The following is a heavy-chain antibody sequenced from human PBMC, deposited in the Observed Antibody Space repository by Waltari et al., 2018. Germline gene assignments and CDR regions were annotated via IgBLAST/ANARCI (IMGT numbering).Heavy chain of an antibody. CDR2: IYHSGGT. J-gene: IGHJ3*02. D-gene: IGHD3-3*02. V-gene: IGHV4-38-2*02. CDR1: GYSISSGYY. CDR3: ARAPFLDAFDI. Sequence: QVQLQESGPGLVKPSETLSLTCTVSGYSISSGYYWGWIRQPPGKGLEWIGSIYHSGGTYYNPSLKSRVTISVDTSKNQFSLKLSSVTAADTAVYYCARAPFLDAFDIWGQGTMVTVSS.